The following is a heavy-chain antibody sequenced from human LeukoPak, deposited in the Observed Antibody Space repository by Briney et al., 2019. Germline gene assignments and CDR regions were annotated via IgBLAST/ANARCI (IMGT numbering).Heavy chain of an antibody. CDR3: ARGGRITMIVVVLRRGASFDY. J-gene: IGHJ4*02. CDR2: INHSGST. V-gene: IGHV4-38-2*02. Sequence: SETLSLTCTVSGYSISSNYYWGWIRQPPGKGLEWIGEINHSGSTNYNPSLKSRVTISVDTSKNQFSLKLSSVTAADTAVYYCARGGRITMIVVVLRRGASFDYWGQGTLVTVSS. CDR1: GYSISSNYY. D-gene: IGHD3-22*01.